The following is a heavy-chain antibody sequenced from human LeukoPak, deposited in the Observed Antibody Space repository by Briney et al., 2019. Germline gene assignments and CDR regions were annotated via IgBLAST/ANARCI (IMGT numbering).Heavy chain of an antibody. CDR1: GFTFSNYP. J-gene: IGHJ3*02. D-gene: IGHD5-18*01. CDR2: ISGTGGST. Sequence: GGSLRLSCAASGFTFSNYPMNWVRQSPERGLEWVSAISGTGGSTSYADSVKGRFTISRDNSKNTLFLQMISLRAEDTALYYCARSPYTYGYSAAFDIWGQGTPVTVSS. CDR3: ARSPYTYGYSAAFDI. V-gene: IGHV3-23*01.